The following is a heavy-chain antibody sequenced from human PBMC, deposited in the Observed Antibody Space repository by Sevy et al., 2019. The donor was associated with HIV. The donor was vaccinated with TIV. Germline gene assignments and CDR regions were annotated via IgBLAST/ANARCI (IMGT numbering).Heavy chain of an antibody. D-gene: IGHD2-21*01. V-gene: IGHV3-9*01. J-gene: IGHJ6*02. CDR3: SKDINRGCDGVNCYSYYYYFYGLDV. Sequence: GGSLRLSCAASGFPFNDHAMHWVRQVPGKGLERVSGISWNSRNMGYADSVKGRFTISRDNARHFLYLEMNSLRPEDTAYFYCSKDINRGCDGVNCYSYYYYFYGLDVWGQGTTVTVSS. CDR1: GFPFNDHA. CDR2: ISWNSRNM.